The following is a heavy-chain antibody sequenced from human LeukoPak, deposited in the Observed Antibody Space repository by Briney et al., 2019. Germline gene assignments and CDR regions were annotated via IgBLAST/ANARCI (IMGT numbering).Heavy chain of an antibody. CDR1: GFTFSSYW. J-gene: IGHJ1*01. Sequence: GGSLRLSCAASGFTFSSYWMSWVRQAPGKGLEWVANIKQDGSEKYYVDSVKGRFTISRDNAKNSLYLQMNSLRAEDTAVYYCATHQGADYYDSSGHFQHWGQGTLVTVSS. V-gene: IGHV3-7*01. CDR2: IKQDGSEK. D-gene: IGHD3-22*01. CDR3: ATHQGADYYDSSGHFQH.